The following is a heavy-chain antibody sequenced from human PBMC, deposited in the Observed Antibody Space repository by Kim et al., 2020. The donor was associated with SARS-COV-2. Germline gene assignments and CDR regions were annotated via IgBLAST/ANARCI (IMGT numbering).Heavy chain of an antibody. CDR1: GFTFGDYA. CDR2: ISSKAYGGTT. CDR3: TRASDYYDILTGYGY. Sequence: GGSLRLSCTASGFTFGDYAMSWFRQAPGKGLEWVGFISSKAYGGTTEYAASVKGRFTILRDDSKSIAYLQMNSLKTEDTAVYYCTRASDYYDILTGYGYWGQGTLVTVSS. V-gene: IGHV3-49*03. D-gene: IGHD3-9*01. J-gene: IGHJ4*02.